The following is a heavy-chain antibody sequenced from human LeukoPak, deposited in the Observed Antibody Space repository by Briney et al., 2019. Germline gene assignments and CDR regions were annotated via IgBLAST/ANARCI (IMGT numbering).Heavy chain of an antibody. CDR2: IYYSGST. CDR3: ARTRYGDPLDY. J-gene: IGHJ4*02. V-gene: IGHV4-59*01. Sequence: SETLSLTCTVSGGSISSYYWSWIRQPPGKGLEWIGYIYYSGSTNYNPSLKSRVTISVATSKNQFSLKLSSVTAADTAVYYCARTRYGDPLDYWGQGTLVTASS. CDR1: GGSISSYY. D-gene: IGHD4-17*01.